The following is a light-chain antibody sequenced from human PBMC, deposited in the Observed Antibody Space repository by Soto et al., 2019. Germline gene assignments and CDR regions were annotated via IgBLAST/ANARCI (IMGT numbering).Light chain of an antibody. V-gene: IGLV2-23*01. Sequence: QSALTQPASVSGSPGQSITISCTGTSSDVGSYNLVSWYQQHPGKAPKLMIYEGSKRPSGVSNRFSGSKSGNTASLTISGLQAEDEADYYCCSHAGSYVVFGGGTKLTVL. CDR2: EGS. CDR3: CSHAGSYVV. CDR1: SSDVGSYNL. J-gene: IGLJ2*01.